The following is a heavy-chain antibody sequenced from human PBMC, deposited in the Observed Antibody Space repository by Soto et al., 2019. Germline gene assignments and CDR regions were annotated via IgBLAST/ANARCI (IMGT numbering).Heavy chain of an antibody. CDR1: GFTFSSYA. CDR3: ATAYCGGDCQVTNY. J-gene: IGHJ4*02. CDR2: ISGSGGST. V-gene: IGHV3-23*01. D-gene: IGHD2-21*01. Sequence: GGSLRLSCAASGFTFSSYAMSWVRQAPGKGLEWVSAISGSGGSTYYADSVKGRFTISRDNSKNTLYLQMNSLRAEDTAVYYCATAYCGGDCQVTNYWGQGTLVTVYS.